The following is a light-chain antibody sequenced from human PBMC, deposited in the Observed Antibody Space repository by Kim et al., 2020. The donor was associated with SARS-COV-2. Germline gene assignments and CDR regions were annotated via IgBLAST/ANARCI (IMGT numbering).Light chain of an antibody. J-gene: IGKJ2*01. CDR1: QSISSTY. Sequence: PGERATLSCRTSQSISSTYLAWYQQKPGQAPRLLMYRASTRATGIPDRFSGSGSGTDFTLTISRLEPEDFAVYYCQQYSSSPPVYTYGQGTKLEI. V-gene: IGKV3-20*01. CDR3: QQYSSSPPVYT. CDR2: RAS.